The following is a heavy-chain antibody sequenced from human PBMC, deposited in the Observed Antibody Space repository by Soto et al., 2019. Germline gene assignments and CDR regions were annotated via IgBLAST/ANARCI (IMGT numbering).Heavy chain of an antibody. J-gene: IGHJ4*02. CDR3: EREGSVGAPHL. V-gene: IGHV3-11*01. CDR1: GFTFSDYY. CDR2: ITGDGRTI. D-gene: IGHD1-26*01. Sequence: QVQLVESGGGLVKPGGSLRLSCAASGFTFSDYYMRWIRQAPGKGLEWLSYITGDGRTIYYAESVKGRLTISRDTDNNSMYPLMKRLRAEDTAVYYCEREGSVGAPHLGGEGTLVTVSS.